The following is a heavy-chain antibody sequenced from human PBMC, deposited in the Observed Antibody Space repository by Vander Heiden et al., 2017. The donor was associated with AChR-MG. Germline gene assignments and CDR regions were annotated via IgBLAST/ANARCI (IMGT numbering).Heavy chain of an antibody. J-gene: IGHJ4*02. CDR3: ARGGDYSWSD. CDR2: IFHSGST. V-gene: IGHV4-4*02. D-gene: IGHD3-16*01. CDR1: GDSISSYIW. Sequence: QVQLQESGPGLVKPSGTLSLTCAVSGDSISSYIWWSWVRQPPGKGLEWIGEIFHSGSTNYNTSLESRVTISVDKSKNQFSLKLTSVTAADTAVYYCARGGDYSWSDWGQGTLVTVS.